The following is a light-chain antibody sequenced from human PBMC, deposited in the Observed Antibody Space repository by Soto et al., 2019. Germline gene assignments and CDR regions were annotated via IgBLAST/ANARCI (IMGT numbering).Light chain of an antibody. CDR1: SSDVGGYNY. CDR2: EVS. Sequence: QSLLTQPASLSGSPGQSITISCTGTSSDVGGYNYVSWYQQHPGKAPKLMIYEVSNRPSGVSNRFSGSKSGNTASLTISGLQAEDEADYYCSSYTSIITLYVFGSGTKVTVL. J-gene: IGLJ1*01. V-gene: IGLV2-14*01. CDR3: SSYTSIITLYV.